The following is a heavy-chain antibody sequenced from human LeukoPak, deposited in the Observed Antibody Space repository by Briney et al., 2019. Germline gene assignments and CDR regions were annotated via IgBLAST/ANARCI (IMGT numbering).Heavy chain of an antibody. CDR3: AREGHLGGVIVTPPDY. J-gene: IGHJ4*02. CDR1: GFTVSSRY. CDR2: IYSTESI. Sequence: PGGSLRLSCAASGFTVSSRYMSWVRQAPGKGLEWVSAIYSTESIYYADSVKGRFTISRDSSKNTLYLQMNSLRAEDTAVYYCAREGHLGGVIVTPPDYWGQGTLVTVSS. V-gene: IGHV3-53*01. D-gene: IGHD3-16*02.